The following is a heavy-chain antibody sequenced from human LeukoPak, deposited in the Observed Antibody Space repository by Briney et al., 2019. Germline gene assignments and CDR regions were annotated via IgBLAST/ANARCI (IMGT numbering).Heavy chain of an antibody. D-gene: IGHD3-22*01. J-gene: IGHJ5*02. CDR1: GYSFASYD. V-gene: IGHV1-8*03. CDR3: ARGPYTHYHSSGGYYNWLDP. CDR2: VNPNSGHT. Sequence: ASVKVSCKASGYSFASYDINWVRQATGQGLEWMGWVNPNSGHTGYAQKFQGRVTITMSTSISTAYMELSSLTSEDTAVYYCARGPYTHYHSSGGYYNWLDPWGQGTLVTVSS.